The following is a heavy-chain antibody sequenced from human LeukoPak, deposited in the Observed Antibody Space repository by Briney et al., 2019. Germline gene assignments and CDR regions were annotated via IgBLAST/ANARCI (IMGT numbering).Heavy chain of an antibody. J-gene: IGHJ4*02. CDR3: ARDHNYAFDN. CDR2: IGIDSGNK. Sequence: GGSLRLSCTASGFPFIEYSMNWVRQVPGKGLEWISYIGIDSGNKKYADSVRGRFTISADKAKNSLYLQMNSLRVEDTAVYYCARDHNYAFDNWGQGTLVSVAS. D-gene: IGHD1-1*01. V-gene: IGHV3-48*01. CDR1: GFPFIEYS.